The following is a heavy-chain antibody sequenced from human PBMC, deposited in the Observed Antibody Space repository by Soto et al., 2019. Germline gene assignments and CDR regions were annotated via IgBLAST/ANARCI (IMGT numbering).Heavy chain of an antibody. CDR2: ISAGGGGT. Sequence: GGSLRLSCAASGFTFGSYAMTWVRQAPGQGLDWVSTISAGGGGTYYANSVKGRFTISRDNSKNTLYLQMNSLRVEDTALYYCAKGGGSGHYPNWFETWGQGNLVTVSS. CDR1: GFTFGSYA. D-gene: IGHD3-3*01. CDR3: AKGGGSGHYPNWFET. V-gene: IGHV3-23*01. J-gene: IGHJ5*02.